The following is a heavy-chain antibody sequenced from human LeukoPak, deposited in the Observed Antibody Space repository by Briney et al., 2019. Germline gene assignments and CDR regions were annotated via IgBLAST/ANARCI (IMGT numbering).Heavy chain of an antibody. CDR2: ISSSSSYI. CDR3: ARDSVRSFILRGAFDI. Sequence: GGSLRLSCAASGFTFSSYSMNWVRQAPGKGLEWVSSISSSSSYIYYADSVKGRFTISRDNAKNSLYLQMNSLRAEDTAVYYCARDSVRSFILRGAFDIWGQGTMVTVSS. J-gene: IGHJ3*02. CDR1: GFTFSSYS. D-gene: IGHD1-26*01. V-gene: IGHV3-21*01.